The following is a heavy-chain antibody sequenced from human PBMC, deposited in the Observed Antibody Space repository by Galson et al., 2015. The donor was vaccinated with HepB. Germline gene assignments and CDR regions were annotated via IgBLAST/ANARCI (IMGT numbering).Heavy chain of an antibody. CDR3: ARVADVDYGDHSHFDF. CDR1: GFTFSDYY. D-gene: IGHD4-17*01. J-gene: IGHJ4*02. V-gene: IGHV3-11*06. Sequence: SLRLSCAASGFTFSDYYMSWIRQAPGKGLEWVSYISHSTFYTNYADSVKGRITISRDNARNSLYLQLNSLRAEDTAVYYCARVADVDYGDHSHFDFWGQGTLVTVSS. CDR2: ISHSTFYT.